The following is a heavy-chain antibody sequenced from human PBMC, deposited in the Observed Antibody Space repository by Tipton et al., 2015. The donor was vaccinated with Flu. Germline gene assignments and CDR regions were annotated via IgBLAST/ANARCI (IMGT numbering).Heavy chain of an antibody. CDR3: ARDRSDPSGYNSGLPLYYYYYYGMDV. CDR1: GDSISSSSYY. D-gene: IGHD5-18*01. CDR2: IYYSGST. Sequence: TLSLTCTVSGDSISSSSYYWGWIRQPPGKGLEWIGSIYYSGSTYYNPSLKSRVTISVDTSKNQFSLKLSSVTAADTAVYYCARDRSDPSGYNSGLPLYYYYYYGMDVWDQGP. J-gene: IGHJ6*02. V-gene: IGHV4-39*07.